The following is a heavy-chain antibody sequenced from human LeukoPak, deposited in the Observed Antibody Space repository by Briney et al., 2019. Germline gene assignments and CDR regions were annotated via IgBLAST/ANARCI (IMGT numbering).Heavy chain of an antibody. Sequence: GGSLRLSCAASGFTLSSYSMNWVRQAPGKGLEWVSSISSSSSYIYYADSVKGRFTISRDNAKNSLYLQMNSLRAEDTAVYYCARVALRAPLDYWGQGTLVTVSS. V-gene: IGHV3-21*01. CDR1: GFTLSSYS. CDR2: ISSSSSYI. J-gene: IGHJ4*02. CDR3: ARVALRAPLDY. D-gene: IGHD5-12*01.